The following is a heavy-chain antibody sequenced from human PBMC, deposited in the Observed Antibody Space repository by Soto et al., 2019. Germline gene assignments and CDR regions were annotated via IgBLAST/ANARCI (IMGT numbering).Heavy chain of an antibody. J-gene: IGHJ4*02. CDR1: DFTLSNAW. CDR3: TTLTMLLVHFDY. CDR2: IKSKADGGAT. V-gene: IGHV3-15*07. D-gene: IGHD3-22*01. Sequence: GGSLRLSCAASDFTLSNAWMNWVRQAPGKGLEWVARIKSKADGGATDYAAPVKGRFTISRDDSKNTLFLQMNSLKTEDTAVYYCTTLTMLLVHFDYWGQGALVTVSS.